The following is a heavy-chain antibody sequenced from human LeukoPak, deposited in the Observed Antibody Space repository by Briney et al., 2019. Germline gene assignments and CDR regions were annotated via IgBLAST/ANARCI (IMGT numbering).Heavy chain of an antibody. Sequence: SETLSLTCTVSGGSISSYYWSWIRQPPGKGLEWIGYIYYSGSTYYNPSLKSRITISLDTSKNQFSLKLRSVTAADTAVYYCAAAGSIFGVVIRGMDVWGQGTTVTVSS. CDR2: IYYSGST. CDR3: AAAGSIFGVVIRGMDV. J-gene: IGHJ6*02. CDR1: GGSISSYY. D-gene: IGHD3-3*01. V-gene: IGHV4-59*08.